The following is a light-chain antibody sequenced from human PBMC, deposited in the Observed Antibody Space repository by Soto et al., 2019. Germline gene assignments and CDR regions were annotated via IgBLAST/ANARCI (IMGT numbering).Light chain of an antibody. CDR1: QSISSW. CDR2: KAS. J-gene: IGKJ2*01. CDR3: QQYNGYQYT. Sequence: DIQMTQSPSTLSASVGDRVTITCRASQSISSWLAWYQQKPGKAPNLLIYKASSLESGVPSRFSGSRSGTEVTLTISSLQPDDFATYYCQQYNGYQYTFGQGTKLEIK. V-gene: IGKV1-5*03.